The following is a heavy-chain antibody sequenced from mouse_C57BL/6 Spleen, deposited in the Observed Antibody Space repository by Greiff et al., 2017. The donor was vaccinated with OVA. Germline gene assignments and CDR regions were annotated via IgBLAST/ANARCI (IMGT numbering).Heavy chain of an antibody. CDR3: ARDDYDGAY. D-gene: IGHD2-4*01. V-gene: IGHV5-6*01. Sequence: VQLKQSGGDLVKPGGSLKLSCAASGFTFSSYGMSWVRQTPDKRLEWVATISSGGSYTYYPDSVKGRFTISRDNAKNTLYLQMSSLKSEDTAMYYCARDDYDGAYWGQGTLVTVSA. CDR2: ISSGGSYT. CDR1: GFTFSSYG. J-gene: IGHJ3*01.